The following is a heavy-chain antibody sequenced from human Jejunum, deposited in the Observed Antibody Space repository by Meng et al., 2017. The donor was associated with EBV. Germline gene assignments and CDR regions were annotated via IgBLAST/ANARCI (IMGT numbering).Heavy chain of an antibody. J-gene: IGHJ5*02. Sequence: QVQLGRSGSELKKPGASVKVSCKASGYTFTSSGINWVRQAPGQGLEWMGWINTNTGYPTYAQDFTGRFVFSLDTSVSTAYLQITSLSTEDNAVYYCARVRPGGGWFDPWGQGTLVTVSS. CDR2: INTNTGYP. D-gene: IGHD2-8*02. CDR1: GYTFTSSG. CDR3: ARVRPGGGWFDP. V-gene: IGHV7-4-1*02.